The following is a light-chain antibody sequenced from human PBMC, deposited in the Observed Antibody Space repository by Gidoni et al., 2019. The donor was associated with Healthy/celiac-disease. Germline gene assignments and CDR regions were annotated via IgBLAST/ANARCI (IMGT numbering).Light chain of an antibody. CDR2: EVS. CDR3: SSYTSSSTRV. V-gene: IGLV2-14*01. CDR1: SSDVGGYNY. Sequence: QSALTQPASVSVSPVQSITISCTETSSDVGGYNYVSWYQQHPGKAPKLMIYEVSNRPSGVSNRFSGSKSGNTASLTISGLQAEDEADYYCSSYTSSSTRVFGGGTKLTVL. J-gene: IGLJ2*01.